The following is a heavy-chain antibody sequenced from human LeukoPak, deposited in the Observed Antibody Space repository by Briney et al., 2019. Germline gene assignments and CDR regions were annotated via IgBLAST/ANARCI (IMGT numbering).Heavy chain of an antibody. CDR2: IYYSGST. J-gene: IGHJ6*02. V-gene: IGHV4-59*01. Sequence: SETLSLTCTVSGGSISSYYWSWIRQPPGKGLEWIGYIYYSGSTNYNPSLKSRVTISVDTSKNQFSLKLSSVTAADTAVYYCATSSWYPLGYYYGMGVWGQGTTVTVSS. CDR1: GGSISSYY. D-gene: IGHD6-13*01. CDR3: ATSSWYPLGYYYGMGV.